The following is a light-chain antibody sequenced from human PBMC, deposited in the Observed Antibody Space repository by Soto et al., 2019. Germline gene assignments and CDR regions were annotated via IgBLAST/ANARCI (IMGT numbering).Light chain of an antibody. CDR2: WAS. Sequence: DIVLTQSPDSLAVSLGERATIKCKSSQSVSDSNQNFLAWYQQKSGRPPKLLISWASARESGVPDRFSASGSGTDFTLTISSLQAEDVALYFCQQYLSTPLAFGQGTKVEVK. CDR3: QQYLSTPLA. V-gene: IGKV4-1*01. CDR1: QSVSDSNQNF. J-gene: IGKJ1*01.